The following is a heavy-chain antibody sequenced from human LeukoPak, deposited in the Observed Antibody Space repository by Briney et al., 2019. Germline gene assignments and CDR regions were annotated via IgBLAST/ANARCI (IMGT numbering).Heavy chain of an antibody. CDR3: ARDHYYYGSGSYWGGSSYYYGMDV. V-gene: IGHV1-69*06. CDR1: GYTFTGYY. CDR2: IIPIFGTA. Sequence: ASVKVSCKASGYTFTGYYIHWVRQAPGQGLEWMGGIIPIFGTANYAQKFQGRVTITADKSTSTAYMELSSLRSEDTAVYYCARDHYYYGSGSYWGGSSYYYGMDVWGKGTTVTVSS. J-gene: IGHJ6*04. D-gene: IGHD3-10*01.